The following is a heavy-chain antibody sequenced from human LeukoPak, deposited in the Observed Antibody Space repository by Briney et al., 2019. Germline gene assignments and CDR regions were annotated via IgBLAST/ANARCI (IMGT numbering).Heavy chain of an antibody. CDR1: GFTFSSYS. V-gene: IGHV3-21*01. J-gene: IGHJ4*02. CDR2: ISSSSSYI. D-gene: IGHD3-22*01. Sequence: GGSLRLSCAASGFTFSSYSMSWVRQAPGKGLEWVSSISSSSSYIYYADSVKGRFTISRDNAKNSLYLQMNSLRAEETAVYYCARGYSSGYCVDYWGQGTLVTVSS. CDR3: ARGYSSGYCVDY.